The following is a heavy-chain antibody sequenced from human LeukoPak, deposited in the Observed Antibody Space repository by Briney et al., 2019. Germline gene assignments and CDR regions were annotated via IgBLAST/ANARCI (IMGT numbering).Heavy chain of an antibody. V-gene: IGHV4-59*01. CDR3: ARSRITIFGYFDY. CDR2: IYYSGST. CDR1: GGSISSYY. D-gene: IGHD3-3*01. Sequence: SETLSLTCTVSGGSISSYYWSWIRQPPGKGLEWIGYIYYSGSTDYNPSLKSRVTISVDTSKNQFSLKLSSVTAADTAVYYCARSRITIFGYFDYWGQGTLVTVSS. J-gene: IGHJ4*02.